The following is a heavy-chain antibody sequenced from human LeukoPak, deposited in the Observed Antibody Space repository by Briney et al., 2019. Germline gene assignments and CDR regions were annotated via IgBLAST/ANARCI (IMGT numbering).Heavy chain of an antibody. D-gene: IGHD6-25*01. Sequence: NTSETLSLTCTVSGGSISSSSYYWGWIRQPPGKGLEWIGSIYYSGSTYYNPSLKSRVTISVDTSKNQFSLKLSSLTAADTAVYYCARGSSDWPARFDSWGQGTLVTVSS. V-gene: IGHV4-39*07. CDR1: GGSISSSSYY. CDR2: IYYSGST. CDR3: ARGSSDWPARFDS. J-gene: IGHJ5*01.